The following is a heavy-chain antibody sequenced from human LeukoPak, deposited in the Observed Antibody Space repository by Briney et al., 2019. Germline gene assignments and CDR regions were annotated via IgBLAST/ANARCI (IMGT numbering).Heavy chain of an antibody. D-gene: IGHD3-22*01. Sequence: SETLSLTCTVSGGSISSYYWSWIRQPPGKGLEWIGYIYYSGSTNYNPSLKSRVTISVDTSKNQFSLKLSSVTAADTAVYYCARDHHQNSYYDSRGFLPNYFYTDVWGKGTTVTVSS. J-gene: IGHJ6*03. CDR2: IYYSGST. CDR3: ARDHHQNSYYDSRGFLPNYFYTDV. CDR1: GGSISSYY. V-gene: IGHV4-59*01.